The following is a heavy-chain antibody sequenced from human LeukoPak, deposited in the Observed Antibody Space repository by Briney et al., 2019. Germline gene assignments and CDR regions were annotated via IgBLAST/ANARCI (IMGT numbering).Heavy chain of an antibody. D-gene: IGHD6-13*01. CDR3: ARVEDIAAAEVRAFDI. CDR2: ISSSSSYI. Sequence: GGSLRLSCAASGFTFSSYSMNWVRQAPGKGLEWVSSISSSSSYIYHADSVKGRFTISRDNAKNSLYLQMNSLRAEDTAVYYCARVEDIAAAEVRAFDIWGQGTVVTVSS. J-gene: IGHJ3*02. CDR1: GFTFSSYS. V-gene: IGHV3-21*01.